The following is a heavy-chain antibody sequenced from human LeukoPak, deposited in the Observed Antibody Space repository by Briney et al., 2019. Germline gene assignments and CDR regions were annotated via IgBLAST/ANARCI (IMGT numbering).Heavy chain of an antibody. CDR1: GFTFSSYG. D-gene: IGHD6-19*01. CDR2: ISGSGGST. CDR3: ANTQDRGYSSGWFDY. Sequence: GGSLRLSCAASGFTFSSYGMSWVRQAPGKGLEWVSAISGSGGSTYYADSVKGRFTISRDNSKNTLYLQMNSLRAEDTAVYYCANTQDRGYSSGWFDYWGQGTLVTVSS. J-gene: IGHJ4*02. V-gene: IGHV3-23*01.